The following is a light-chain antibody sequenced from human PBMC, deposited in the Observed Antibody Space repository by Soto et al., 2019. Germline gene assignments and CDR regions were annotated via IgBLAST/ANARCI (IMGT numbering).Light chain of an antibody. CDR1: QDIKND. J-gene: IGKJ2*01. V-gene: IGKV1-33*01. CDR2: DAS. CDR3: QNYDDIPL. Sequence: DIQMTQSPCSLSASVGDRVTITCQASQDIKNDLNWYQQKPWKAPKLLISDASTLETGVPSRFSRSGSVTDFTFTISSLQTEVISTYYCQNYDDIPLFRQGTKLEI.